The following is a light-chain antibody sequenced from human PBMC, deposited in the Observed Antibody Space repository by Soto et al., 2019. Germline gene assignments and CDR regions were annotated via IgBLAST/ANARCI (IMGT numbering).Light chain of an antibody. V-gene: IGKV1-8*01. J-gene: IGKJ1*01. CDR1: QGISSY. CDR3: QQYYSYPPT. Sequence: AIRMTQSPSSFSASTGDRVTITCRASQGISSYLAWYQQKPGKAPKLLIYAASTLQIGATSRFSGSGSGTDFTLTISCLQSEDFATYDCQQYYSYPPTFGQGTKVEIK. CDR2: AAS.